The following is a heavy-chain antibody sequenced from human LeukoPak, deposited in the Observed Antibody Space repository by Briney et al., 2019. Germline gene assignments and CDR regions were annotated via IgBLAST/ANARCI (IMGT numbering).Heavy chain of an antibody. CDR2: IYPGDSDT. CDR3: AXXYYXSGPQXQPXDAFDI. V-gene: IGHV5-51*01. CDR1: GYSFTSYW. D-gene: IGHD3-10*01. Sequence: GESLKISCKGSGYSFTSYWIGWVRQMPGKGLEWMGIIYPGDSDTRYSPSFQGQVTISADKSISTAYLQWSSLKASDTAMYYCAXXYYXSGPQXQPXDAFDIWGQGTMVTVSS. J-gene: IGHJ3*02.